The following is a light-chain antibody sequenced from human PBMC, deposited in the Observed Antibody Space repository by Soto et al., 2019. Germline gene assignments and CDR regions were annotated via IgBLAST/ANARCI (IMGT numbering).Light chain of an antibody. V-gene: IGKV1-5*03. Sequence: DIQMTQSPSTLSASVGDRVPITFRASQSSSSWLAWYQQNPGKAPKLLIYKASSLESGVPSRFSGSGSGTEFTLTISSLQPDDFATYYCQQYNSYRTFGQGTKVDIK. CDR1: QSSSSW. CDR3: QQYNSYRT. J-gene: IGKJ1*01. CDR2: KAS.